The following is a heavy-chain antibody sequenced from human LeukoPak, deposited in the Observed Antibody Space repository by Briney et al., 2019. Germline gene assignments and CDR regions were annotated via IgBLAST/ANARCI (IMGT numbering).Heavy chain of an antibody. CDR1: GGSFSGYY. CDR2: INHSGST. J-gene: IGHJ4*02. V-gene: IGHV4-34*01. D-gene: IGHD3-22*01. Sequence: PSETLSLTCAVYGGSFSGYYWSWIRQPPGKGLEWIGEINHSGSTNYNPSLKSRVTISVDTSKNQFSLELSSVTAADTAVYYCARHIPRFYYYDSSGYRSGFDYWGQGTLVTVSS. CDR3: ARHIPRFYYYDSSGYRSGFDY.